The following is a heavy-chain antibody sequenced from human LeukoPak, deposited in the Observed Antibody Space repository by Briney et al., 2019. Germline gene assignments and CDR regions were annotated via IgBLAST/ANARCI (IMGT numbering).Heavy chain of an antibody. V-gene: IGHV4-34*01. CDR3: ARHALGPGIAVAE. J-gene: IGHJ4*02. CDR2: INHSGST. D-gene: IGHD6-19*01. CDR1: RGSISGDGYY. Sequence: SETLSLTCTVSRGSISGDGYYWSWIRQPPGKGLEWIGEINHSGSTNYNPSLKSRVTISVDTSKNQFSLKLSSVTAADTAVYYCARHALGPGIAVAEWGQGTLVTVSS.